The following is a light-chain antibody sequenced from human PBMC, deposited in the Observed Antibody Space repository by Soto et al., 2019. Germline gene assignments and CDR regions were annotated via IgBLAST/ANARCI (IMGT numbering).Light chain of an antibody. J-gene: IGKJ5*01. CDR1: QDISIY. Sequence: DIQMTQSPSSLSASVGDRVTITCQASQDISIYLNWYQQKPGKAPKLLIYDASNLETEVPSRFSGSGSGTDFTFAISSLQPEDIATYYCQQYDNLPFFGQGTRLEIK. CDR3: QQYDNLPF. V-gene: IGKV1-33*01. CDR2: DAS.